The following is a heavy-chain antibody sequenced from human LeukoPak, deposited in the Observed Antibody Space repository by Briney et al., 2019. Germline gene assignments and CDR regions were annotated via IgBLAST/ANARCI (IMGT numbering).Heavy chain of an antibody. CDR3: ARGATTLYFDY. D-gene: IGHD1-26*01. Sequence: ASVKVSCKASGYTFTRYYIHGVRQAPGQGLEWMGIINPSGGTTSYAQKFQGRVTMTRDTSTSTVYMELSSLRSEDTAVYYCARGATTLYFDYWGQGTLVTVSS. CDR1: GYTFTRYY. J-gene: IGHJ4*02. V-gene: IGHV1-46*03. CDR2: INPSGGTT.